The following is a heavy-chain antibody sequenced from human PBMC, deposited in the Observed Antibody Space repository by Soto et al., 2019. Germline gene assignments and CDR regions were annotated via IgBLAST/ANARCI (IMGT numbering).Heavy chain of an antibody. Sequence: SETLSLTCTVSGGSISSYYWSWIRQPPGKGLEWIGYIYYSGSTSYNPSLKSRVTISVDTSKNQFSLKLSSVTAADTAVYYCARGVMVVARFYYYMDVWGKGTTVTVSS. J-gene: IGHJ6*03. CDR2: IYYSGST. D-gene: IGHD2-15*01. CDR3: ARGVMVVARFYYYMDV. CDR1: GGSISSYY. V-gene: IGHV4-59*12.